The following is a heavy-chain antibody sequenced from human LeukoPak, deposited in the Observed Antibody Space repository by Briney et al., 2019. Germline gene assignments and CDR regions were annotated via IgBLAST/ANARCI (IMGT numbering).Heavy chain of an antibody. D-gene: IGHD4-17*01. Sequence: GRSLRLSCTASGFTFGDYPINWVRQAPGKGLEWVANIKQDGSAKYYVDSVKGRFTISRDNAQNSVYLQMNNLRPEDTALYYCARAKVTVPGGDYWGQGTLVTVSS. J-gene: IGHJ4*02. CDR2: IKQDGSAK. V-gene: IGHV3-7*01. CDR1: GFTFGDYP. CDR3: ARAKVTVPGGDY.